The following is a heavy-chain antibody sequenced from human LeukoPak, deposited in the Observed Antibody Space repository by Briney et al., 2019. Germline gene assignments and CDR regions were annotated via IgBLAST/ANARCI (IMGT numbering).Heavy chain of an antibody. V-gene: IGHV1-69*01. J-gene: IGHJ5*02. CDR2: IIPIFGTA. Sequence: GASVKVSCKASGGTFSSYAISWVRQAPGQGLEWMGGIIPIFGTANYAQKFQGRVTITADESTSTAYMELSSLRSDDTAVYYCARGQYYYGAGKEDLWGQGTLVTVSS. D-gene: IGHD3-10*01. CDR3: ARGQYYYGAGKEDL. CDR1: GGTFSSYA.